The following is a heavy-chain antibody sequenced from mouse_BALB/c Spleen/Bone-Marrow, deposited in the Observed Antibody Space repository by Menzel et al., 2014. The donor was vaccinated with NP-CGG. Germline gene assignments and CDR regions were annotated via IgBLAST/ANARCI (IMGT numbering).Heavy chain of an antibody. Sequence: QAQLQQSGAELAKPGASVQLSCKASGYTFTSYWMHWVKQRPGQGLEWIGYINPITGYIEYNQKFKDKATLTADRSSSTAYMQLSSLTSEDSAVYYCARSKYGNYVGFDYWGQGTTLTVSS. CDR1: GYTFTSYW. CDR3: ARSKYGNYVGFDY. J-gene: IGHJ2*01. V-gene: IGHV1-7*01. CDR2: INPITGYI. D-gene: IGHD2-10*02.